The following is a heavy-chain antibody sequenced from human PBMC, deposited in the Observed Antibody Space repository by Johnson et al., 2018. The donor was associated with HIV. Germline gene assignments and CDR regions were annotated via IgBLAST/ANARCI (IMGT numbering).Heavy chain of an antibody. D-gene: IGHD1-26*01. Sequence: MQLVESGGGLVQPGGSVRLSCAASGFTLSSYWMSWVRQAPEKGLEWVANIKQDGSEKYYVDSVKGRFTISRENAKKSVYLQMNSMRAEYTAVYYCARSYSGNSAFDIWGQGTMVTVSS. CDR2: IKQDGSEK. V-gene: IGHV3-7*01. CDR1: GFTLSSYW. CDR3: ARSYSGNSAFDI. J-gene: IGHJ3*02.